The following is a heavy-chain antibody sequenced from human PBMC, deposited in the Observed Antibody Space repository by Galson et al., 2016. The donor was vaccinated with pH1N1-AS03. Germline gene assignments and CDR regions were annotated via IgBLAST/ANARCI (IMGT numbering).Heavy chain of an antibody. J-gene: IGHJ6*02. CDR3: ARRNPNPNFAIWYQHDYGMDV. CDR1: GFTFSMSY. V-gene: IGHV3-74*01. D-gene: IGHD2-2*01. CDR2: ISNDGRNV. Sequence: SLRLSCAASGFTFSMSYIHWVRQAPGKGLEWVSRISNDGRNVRYADFVKGRFAVSRDNAKNTVFLQMSSLRADDTAVYFCARRNPNPNFAIWYQHDYGMDVWGQGTTVTVSS.